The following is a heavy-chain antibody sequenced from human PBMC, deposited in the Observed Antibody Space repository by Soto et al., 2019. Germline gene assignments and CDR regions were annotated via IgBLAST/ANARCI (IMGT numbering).Heavy chain of an antibody. Sequence: QVQLVQSGAEVKMPGSSVKVSCKVSGGTFVSYAISWGRQAPGQGLEWVGGIIPLFGTSTSAQKFQDRVTITADRSTSTAYLELRSLRSEDTAVYSCARDRPSHDWYFDLWGRGTLVTVSS. CDR3: ARDRPSHDWYFDL. J-gene: IGHJ2*01. CDR1: GGTFVSYA. V-gene: IGHV1-69*06. CDR2: IIPLFGTS.